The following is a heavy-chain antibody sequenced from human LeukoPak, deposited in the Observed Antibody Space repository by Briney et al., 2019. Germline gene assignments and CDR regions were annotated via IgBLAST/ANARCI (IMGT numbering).Heavy chain of an antibody. J-gene: IGHJ6*02. CDR2: IYYSGST. CDR1: GGSISSYY. V-gene: IGHV4-59*12. CDR3: ARDGDSSGYYYGDYGMDV. D-gene: IGHD3-22*01. Sequence: SETLSLTCTVSGGSISSYYWSWIRQPPGKGLEWIGYIYYSGSTNYNPSLKSRVTISVDTSKNQFSLKLSSVTAADTAVYYCARDGDSSGYYYGDYGMDVWGQGTTVTVSS.